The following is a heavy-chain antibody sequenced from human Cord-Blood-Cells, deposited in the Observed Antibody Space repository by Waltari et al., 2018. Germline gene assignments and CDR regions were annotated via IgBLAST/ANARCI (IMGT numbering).Heavy chain of an antibody. V-gene: IGHV3-74*01. J-gene: IGHJ4*02. CDR1: GFPSTRHW. CDR3: ARGYCSGGSCYDY. CDR2: INGDGSST. Sequence: EVQLVEFGGGLVKPGAALRLPCATPGFPSTRHWVQLVRHAPGKGLVWVSRINGDGSSTSYADSVKGRFTISRDNAKNTLYLQMNSLRAEDTAVYYCARGYCSGGSCYDYWGQGTLVTVSS. D-gene: IGHD2-15*01.